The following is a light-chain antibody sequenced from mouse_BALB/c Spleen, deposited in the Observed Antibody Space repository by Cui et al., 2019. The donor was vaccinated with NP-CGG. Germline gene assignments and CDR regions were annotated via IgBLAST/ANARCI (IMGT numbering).Light chain of an antibody. CDR3: ALWYSNHWV. J-gene: IGLJ1*01. V-gene: IGLV1*01. CDR1: TGAVTTSNY. Sequence: VVTQEPAPTTSPGETVTLTCRSSTGAVTTSNYANWVQEKPDHLFTGLIGGTNNRAPGVPARFSGSLIGDKAALTITGAQTEDEAIYFCALWYSNHWVFGGGTKLTVL. CDR2: GTN.